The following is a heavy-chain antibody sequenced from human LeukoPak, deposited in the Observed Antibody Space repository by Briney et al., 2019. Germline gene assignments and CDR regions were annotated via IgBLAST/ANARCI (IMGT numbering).Heavy chain of an antibody. D-gene: IGHD3-10*01. Sequence: PGGSLRLSCAASGFTFDDYAMHWVRQAPGKGLEWVSLISGDGGSTYYADSVKGRFTISRDNSKNSPYLQMSSLRTEDTALYYCAKDRRGWYYGSGSSIGFADYWGQGTLVTVSS. CDR2: ISGDGGST. CDR1: GFTFDDYA. V-gene: IGHV3-43*02. J-gene: IGHJ4*02. CDR3: AKDRRGWYYGSGSSIGFADY.